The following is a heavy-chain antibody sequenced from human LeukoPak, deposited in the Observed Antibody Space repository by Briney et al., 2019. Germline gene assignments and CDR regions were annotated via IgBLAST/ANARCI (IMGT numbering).Heavy chain of an antibody. CDR2: INHSGST. CDR1: GGSFNGYY. Sequence: SETLSLTCAVYGGSFNGYYWSWIRQPPGKGLEWIGDINHSGSTNYNPSLKSRVTMSVDTSKNQFSLKVRSMTAADTAMYYCARGRGDYWGQGILVTVSS. J-gene: IGHJ4*02. V-gene: IGHV4-34*01. CDR3: ARGRGDY.